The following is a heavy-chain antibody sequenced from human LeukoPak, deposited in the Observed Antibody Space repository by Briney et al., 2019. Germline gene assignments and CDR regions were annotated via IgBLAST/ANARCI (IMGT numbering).Heavy chain of an antibody. V-gene: IGHV4-39*01. Sequence: SETLSLTCTVSGGSISSSSYYWGWIRQPPGKGLEWIGSIYYSGYAYYTPSLKSRVTISVDTSKNQFSLRLNSVTAADTAVYYCARRVNCVGGSRQFDYWGQGTLVTVSS. J-gene: IGHJ4*02. CDR3: ARRVNCVGGSRQFDY. CDR1: GGSISSSSYY. D-gene: IGHD2-15*01. CDR2: IYYSGYA.